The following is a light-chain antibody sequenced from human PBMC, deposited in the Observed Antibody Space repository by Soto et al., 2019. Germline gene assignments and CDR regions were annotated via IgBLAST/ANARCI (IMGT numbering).Light chain of an antibody. CDR2: EGS. V-gene: IGLV2-23*01. Sequence: QSALTQPASVSGSPGQSITISCTGTSSDVGGYILVSWYQQEPGKAPKLMIYEGSKRPSGVSNRFSDSKSGNTASLTISGLQAEDEADDYCCSYVGGDTYLIFGGGTKVTVL. CDR1: SSDVGGYIL. J-gene: IGLJ2*01. CDR3: CSYVGGDTYLI.